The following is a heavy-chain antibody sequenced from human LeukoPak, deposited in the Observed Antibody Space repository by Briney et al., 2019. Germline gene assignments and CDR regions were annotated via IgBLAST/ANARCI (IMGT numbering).Heavy chain of an antibody. J-gene: IGHJ4*02. CDR3: ARDSIGYYGSGNFEY. D-gene: IGHD3-10*01. CDR2: IDSSGNT. Sequence: PSETLSLTCTVSGGSISSGGYYWNWIRQHPEKGPEWIGNIDSSGNTYHNPSLKSRITISVDTYNNQFSLKLSSVTAADTAVYYCARDSIGYYGSGNFEYWGQGTLVTVSS. V-gene: IGHV4-31*03. CDR1: GGSISSGGYY.